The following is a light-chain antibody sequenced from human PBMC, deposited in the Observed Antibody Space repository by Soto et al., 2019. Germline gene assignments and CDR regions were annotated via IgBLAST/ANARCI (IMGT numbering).Light chain of an antibody. Sequence: DIQMTQSPSSLSTSVGDRVTITCRASQGISNYLAWYQQKPGKVPKLLIYAASTLQSGVPSRFSGSGSGTDFTLTISSLQPEYVATYYCQKYNSAPWTVGQGTKVEIK. V-gene: IGKV1-27*01. CDR2: AAS. J-gene: IGKJ1*01. CDR3: QKYNSAPWT. CDR1: QGISNY.